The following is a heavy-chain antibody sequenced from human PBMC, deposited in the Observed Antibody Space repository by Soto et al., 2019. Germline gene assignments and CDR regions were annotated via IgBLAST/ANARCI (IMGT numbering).Heavy chain of an antibody. Sequence: SETLSLTCTVSGGSISSHYWSWIRQPPGKGLEWIGYIYYSGSTNYNPSLKSRVTISIDRSKNQLSLKLSSVTAADTAVYYCGRVPDYWGQGILVTVSS. D-gene: IGHD2-2*01. J-gene: IGHJ4*02. CDR3: GRVPDY. CDR2: IYYSGST. CDR1: GGSISSHY. V-gene: IGHV4-59*11.